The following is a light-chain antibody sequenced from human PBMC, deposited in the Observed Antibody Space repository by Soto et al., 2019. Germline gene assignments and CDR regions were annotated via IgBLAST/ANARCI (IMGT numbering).Light chain of an antibody. CDR2: AAS. Sequence: DIQMTQSPSSLSASVGDRVTITCRASQSISSYLNWYQQKPGKAPKLLIYAASSLQSGVPSRFSGSGSGTDFTLTISSLQSEDFAVYYCLQYHYWWTFGQGTKVDIK. J-gene: IGKJ1*01. CDR3: LQYHYWWT. V-gene: IGKV1-39*01. CDR1: QSISSY.